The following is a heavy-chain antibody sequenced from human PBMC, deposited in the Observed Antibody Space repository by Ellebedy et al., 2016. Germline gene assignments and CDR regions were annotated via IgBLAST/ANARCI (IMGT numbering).Heavy chain of an antibody. D-gene: IGHD2-15*01. CDR3: ASLYCSSSSCPGAS. J-gene: IGHJ5*02. V-gene: IGHV3-74*01. CDR1: GFTFSSYW. Sequence: GGSLRLXXAASGFTFSSYWMHWVRQAPGKGLVWISRISADGSTTSYADSVKGRFTISRDNAKNTLYLQMNSLRVEDTALYYCASLYCSSSSCPGASWGQGTLVTVSS. CDR2: ISADGSTT.